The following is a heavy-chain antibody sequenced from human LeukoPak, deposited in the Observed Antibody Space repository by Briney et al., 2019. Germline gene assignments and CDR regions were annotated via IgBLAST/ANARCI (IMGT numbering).Heavy chain of an antibody. CDR3: ARGGYYYDSSAHSGYYFDY. D-gene: IGHD3-22*01. CDR1: GFTFSSYG. CDR2: IWYDGSNK. Sequence: PGRSLRLSCAASGFTFSSYGMHWVRQAPGKGLEWVAVIWYDGSNKYYADSVKGRFTISRDNSKNTLYLQMNSLRAEDTAVYYCARGGYYYDSSAHSGYYFDYWGQGTLVTVSS. V-gene: IGHV3-33*01. J-gene: IGHJ4*02.